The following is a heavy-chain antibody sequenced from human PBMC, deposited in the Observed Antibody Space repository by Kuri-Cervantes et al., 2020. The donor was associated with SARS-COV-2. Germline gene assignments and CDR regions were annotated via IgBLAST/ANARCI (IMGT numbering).Heavy chain of an antibody. Sequence: GESLKISCAASGFTFRSCNMNWVRQAPGKGLEWVANIKQDGSEKYYVDSVKGRFTISRDNAKNSLYLQMNSLRAEDTAVYYCAKDGAYCSGGSCYSFDYWGQGTLVTVSS. D-gene: IGHD2-15*01. CDR3: AKDGAYCSGGSCYSFDY. CDR2: IKQDGSEK. V-gene: IGHV3-7*03. J-gene: IGHJ4*02. CDR1: GFTFRSCN.